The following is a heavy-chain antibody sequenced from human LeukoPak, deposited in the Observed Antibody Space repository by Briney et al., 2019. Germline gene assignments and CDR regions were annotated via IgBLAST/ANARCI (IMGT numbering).Heavy chain of an antibody. D-gene: IGHD6-13*01. Sequence: SETLSLTCTVSGGSISSYYWSWIRQPPGKGLEWIGYIYYSGSTNYNPSLKSRVTISVDTPKNQFSLKLSSVTAADTAVYYCARESRSSSWYVGGYYGMDVWGQGTTVTVSS. CDR2: IYYSGST. V-gene: IGHV4-59*01. CDR1: GGSISSYY. J-gene: IGHJ6*02. CDR3: ARESRSSSWYVGGYYGMDV.